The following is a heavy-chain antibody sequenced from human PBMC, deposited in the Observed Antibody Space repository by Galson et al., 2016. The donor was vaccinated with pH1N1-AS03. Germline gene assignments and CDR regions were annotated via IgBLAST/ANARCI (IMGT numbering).Heavy chain of an antibody. CDR2: SNTDGSGT. D-gene: IGHD6-19*01. CDR1: GFPFSSYW. Sequence: SLRLSCAASGFPFSSYWMHWVRQAPGKGLVWVSRSNTDGSGTTYADSVEGRFTISRDNAKNTVSLQMNSLRAEDTAVYYCARGIGSRIAVGLDFWGPGTLVTVPS. J-gene: IGHJ4*02. CDR3: ARGIGSRIAVGLDF. V-gene: IGHV3-74*01.